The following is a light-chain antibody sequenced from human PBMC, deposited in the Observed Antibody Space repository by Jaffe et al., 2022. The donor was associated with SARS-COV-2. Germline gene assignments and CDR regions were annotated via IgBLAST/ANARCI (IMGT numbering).Light chain of an antibody. CDR1: QGISSY. CDR2: AAS. V-gene: IGKV1-9*01. Sequence: DIQLTQSPSFLSASVGDRVTITCRASQGISSYLAWYQQKPGKAPKLLIYAASNLQSGVPSRFSGSGSGTEFTLTISSLQPEDFATYYCQQLNSYPRTFGPGTKVDIK. J-gene: IGKJ3*01. CDR3: QQLNSYPRT.